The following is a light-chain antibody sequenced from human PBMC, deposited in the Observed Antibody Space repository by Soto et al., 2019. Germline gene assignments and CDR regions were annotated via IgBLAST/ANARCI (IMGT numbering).Light chain of an antibody. V-gene: IGLV1-40*01. J-gene: IGLJ2*01. CDR2: GNS. CDR3: QSYDSSLSDVV. CDR1: RSNIGAGYD. Sequence: QSVLTQPPSVSGAPGQRVTISCTGSRSNIGAGYDVHWYQQLPGTAPKLLIYGNSNRPSGVPDRFPGSKSGTSASLAITGLQAEDEADYYCQSYDSSLSDVVFGGGTKVTVL.